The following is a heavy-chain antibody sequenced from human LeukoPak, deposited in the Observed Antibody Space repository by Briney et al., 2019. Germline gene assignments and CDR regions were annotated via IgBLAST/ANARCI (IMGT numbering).Heavy chain of an antibody. CDR1: GFTFSTYS. CDR2: ISSGSGTI. V-gene: IGHV3-48*02. J-gene: IGHJ4*02. CDR3: ASRNYYGSGPDY. D-gene: IGHD3-10*01. Sequence: PGGSLRLSCAASGFTFSTYSMNWVRRAPGKGLEWVSYISSGSGTIYYADSVKGRFTISRDNAKNSLYLHMNSLRDEDTAVYYCASRNYYGSGPDYWGQGTLVTVSS.